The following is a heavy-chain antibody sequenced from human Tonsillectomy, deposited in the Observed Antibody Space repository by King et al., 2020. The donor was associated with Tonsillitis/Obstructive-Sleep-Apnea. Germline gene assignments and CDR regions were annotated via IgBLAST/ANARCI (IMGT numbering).Heavy chain of an antibody. J-gene: IGHJ4*02. CDR3: TRALSTAYLDS. CDR2: TDGTGNHI. V-gene: IGHV3-21*01. CDR1: GFAFHYYT. Sequence: QLVQSGGGLVKPGGSLRLSCAASGFAFHYYTLEWVLQAPGKGLEWVSSTDGTGNHIYYADSVKGRFTVSRDNTKNALYLQMTSRRAEDTALYYCTRALSTAYLDSWGQGTLVTVSS.